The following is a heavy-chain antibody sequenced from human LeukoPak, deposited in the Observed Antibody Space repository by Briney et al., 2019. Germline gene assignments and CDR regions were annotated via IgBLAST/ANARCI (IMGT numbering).Heavy chain of an antibody. V-gene: IGHV3-7*04. J-gene: IGHJ4*02. Sequence: SGGSLRLSCTASGFIFSSYWMSWVRQAPGKGLEWVANIKQDGSEKYYVDSVKGRFTISRDNAKNSLYLQMNSLRAEDTAVYYCARALGPILDYWGQGTLVTVSS. D-gene: IGHD2-2*02. CDR2: IKQDGSEK. CDR3: ARALGPILDY. CDR1: GFIFSSYW.